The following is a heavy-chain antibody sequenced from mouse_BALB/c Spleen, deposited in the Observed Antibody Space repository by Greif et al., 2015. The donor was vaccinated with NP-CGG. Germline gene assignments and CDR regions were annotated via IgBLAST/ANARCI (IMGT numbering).Heavy chain of an antibody. V-gene: IGHV14-3*02. CDR1: GFNIKDTY. CDR3: ARNDGFAY. D-gene: IGHD2-12*01. Sequence: VQLQQSGAELVKPGASVKLSCTASGFNIKDTYMHWVKQRPEQGLEWTGRIDPANGNTKYDPKFQGKATITADTSSNTAYLQLSSLTSEDTAVYYCARNDGFAYWGQGTLVTVSA. J-gene: IGHJ3*01. CDR2: IDPANGNT.